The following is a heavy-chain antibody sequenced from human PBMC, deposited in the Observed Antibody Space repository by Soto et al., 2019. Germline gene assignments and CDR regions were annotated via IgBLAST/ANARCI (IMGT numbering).Heavy chain of an antibody. Sequence: GQLLKVSCKGAGYSCTSYWIGWVRQMPGKGLEWMGIIYPGDSDTRYSPSFQGQVTISADKSISTAYLQWSSLKASDTAMYYCARRCSSTSCYKGGPWDYYYYGMDVWGQGTTVTVSS. CDR2: IYPGDSDT. V-gene: IGHV5-51*01. CDR1: GYSCTSYW. CDR3: ARRCSSTSCYKGGPWDYYYYGMDV. D-gene: IGHD2-2*02. J-gene: IGHJ6*02.